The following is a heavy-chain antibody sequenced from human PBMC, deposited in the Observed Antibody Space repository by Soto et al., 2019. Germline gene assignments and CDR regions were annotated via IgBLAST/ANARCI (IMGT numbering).Heavy chain of an antibody. V-gene: IGHV3-23*01. D-gene: IGHD3-3*01. Sequence: AGALRLSCAASGFTFSSNAVILVRQTPGKGLEWVAASSGSGNTMCYADSGKGRFTISRDNSKSTVYLQMNSLRAEDTAAYYCAKVGYDTFGYYLRSLDYWGQGALVTVSS. CDR1: GFTFSSNA. J-gene: IGHJ4*02. CDR2: SSGSGNTM. CDR3: AKVGYDTFGYYLRSLDY.